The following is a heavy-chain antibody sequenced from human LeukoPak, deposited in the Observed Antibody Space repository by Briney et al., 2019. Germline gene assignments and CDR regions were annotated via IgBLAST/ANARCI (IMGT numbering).Heavy chain of an antibody. CDR1: GDSVSSNSTA. J-gene: IGHJ1*01. CDR3: ARLRYSSSWHPRGYFQH. Sequence: SQTLSLTCAISGDSVSSNSTAWNWIRQSPSRGLEWLGRTYYRSKWYHDYAVSVKSRITFNPDTSKNQFSLQLNSVTPEDTAVYYCARLRYSSSWHPRGYFQHWGQGTLVTVSS. CDR2: TYYRSKWYH. V-gene: IGHV6-1*01. D-gene: IGHD6-13*01.